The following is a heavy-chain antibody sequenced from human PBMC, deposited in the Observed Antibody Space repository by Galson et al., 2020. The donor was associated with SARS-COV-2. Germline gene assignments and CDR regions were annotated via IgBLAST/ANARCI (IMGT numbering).Heavy chain of an antibody. CDR1: GGSFIGYY. CDR3: ARGPRDTAARFSARHGMDV. Sequence: SETLSLTCAVYGGSFIGYYWSWIRQSPGKGLEWIGDITHMGTSDYNPSLKSRVSISLDTSKNQFSLRLISVTAADTAVYYCARGPRDTAARFSARHGMDVWGQGTTVTVSS. CDR2: ITHMGTS. V-gene: IGHV4-34*01. J-gene: IGHJ6*02. D-gene: IGHD2-2*01.